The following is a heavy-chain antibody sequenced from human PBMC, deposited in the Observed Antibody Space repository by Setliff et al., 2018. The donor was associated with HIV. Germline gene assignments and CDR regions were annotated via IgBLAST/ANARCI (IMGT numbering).Heavy chain of an antibody. D-gene: IGHD3-10*01. V-gene: IGHV4-61*09. J-gene: IGHJ6*02. CDR1: GGSISSGSYY. CDR2: IYTSGST. Sequence: PSETLSLTCTVSGGSISSGSYYWSWIRQPAGKGLEWIGHIYTSGSTNYNPSLKSRVTISVDTSKNQFSLKLSSVTAADTPMYYCARPGSSSSYYAMDVWGQGTTVTVSS. CDR3: ARPGSSSSYYAMDV.